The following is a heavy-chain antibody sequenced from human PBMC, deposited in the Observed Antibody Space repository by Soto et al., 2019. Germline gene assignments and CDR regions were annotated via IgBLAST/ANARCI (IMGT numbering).Heavy chain of an antibody. CDR3: AKDITWMATIGGFDC. CDR1: GFTFEDYT. Sequence: GGSLRLSCAASGFTFEDYTMHWVRQAPGKGLEWVSLISWDDGRTNYADSVKGRFTISRDNSKNSLYLQMNSLRTEDTALYYCAKDITWMATIGGFDCWGQGTLVTVSS. J-gene: IGHJ4*02. V-gene: IGHV3-43*01. CDR2: ISWDDGRT. D-gene: IGHD5-12*01.